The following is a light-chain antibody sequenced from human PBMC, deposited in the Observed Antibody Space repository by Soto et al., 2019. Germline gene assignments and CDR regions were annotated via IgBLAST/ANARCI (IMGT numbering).Light chain of an antibody. Sequence: EIVLTQSPATLSLSPGERATLSCRASQSVSSHLAWYQQKPGQAPRLLIYDASSSATGIPARFSGSGSGTDFTLTINSLEPEDVAVYYCQQRSNWPLITFGQGTRLEIK. J-gene: IGKJ5*01. V-gene: IGKV3-11*01. CDR3: QQRSNWPLIT. CDR2: DAS. CDR1: QSVSSH.